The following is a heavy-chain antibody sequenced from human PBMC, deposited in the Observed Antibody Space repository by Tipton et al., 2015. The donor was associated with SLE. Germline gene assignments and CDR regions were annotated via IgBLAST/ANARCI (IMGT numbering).Heavy chain of an antibody. D-gene: IGHD3-10*01. V-gene: IGHV4-59*12. CDR3: ARVLRGSGSYSHYYYGMDV. CDR2: IYHSGST. Sequence: TLSLTCTVSGGSISSYYWSWIRQPPGKGLEWIGEIYHSGSTNYNPSLKSRVTISVDKSKNQFSLKLSSVTAADTAVYYCARVLRGSGSYSHYYYGMDVWGQGTTVTVSS. CDR1: GGSISSYY. J-gene: IGHJ6*02.